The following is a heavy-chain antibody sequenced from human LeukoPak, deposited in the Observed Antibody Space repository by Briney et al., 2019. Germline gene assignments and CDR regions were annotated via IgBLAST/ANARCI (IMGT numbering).Heavy chain of an antibody. CDR2: ISDTSSFI. CDR1: GFTFSSYS. Sequence: PGGSLRLSCAASGFTFSSYSMNWVRLAPGRGLEWVSSISDTSSFIYYADSVKGRFTISRDNAKNSLDLQMNSLRAEDTAVYYCARVGYYDSSDYYHEDAFDIWGQGTMVTVSS. J-gene: IGHJ3*02. CDR3: ARVGYYDSSDYYHEDAFDI. V-gene: IGHV3-21*01. D-gene: IGHD3-22*01.